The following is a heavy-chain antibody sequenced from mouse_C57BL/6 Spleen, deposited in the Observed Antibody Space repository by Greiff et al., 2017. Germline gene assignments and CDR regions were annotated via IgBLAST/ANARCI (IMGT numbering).Heavy chain of an antibody. CDR3: ARSGYGSRVDY. J-gene: IGHJ2*01. D-gene: IGHD1-1*01. Sequence: VQLQQSGAELVKPGASVTLSCKASGYTFTSYWMHWVKQRPGRGLEWIGRIAPNSGGTKYNEKFKSKATLTVDKPSSTAYMQLSSLTSEDAAVYDCARSGYGSRVDYWGQGTTVTVSS. CDR2: IAPNSGGT. CDR1: GYTFTSYW. V-gene: IGHV1-72*01.